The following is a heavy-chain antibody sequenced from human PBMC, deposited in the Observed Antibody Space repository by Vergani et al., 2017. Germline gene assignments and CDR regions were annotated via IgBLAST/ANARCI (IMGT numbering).Heavy chain of an antibody. V-gene: IGHV5-51*01. Sequence: EVQLVQSGAEVKKPGESLKISCKGSGYSFTSYWIGWVRQMPGKGLEWMGIIYPGDSDTSYSPSFQGQVTISADKSISTAYLQWSSLKASDTAVYYCANRGGVFYFFDAFDIWGQGTMVTVSS. D-gene: IGHD3-3*01. CDR1: GYSFTSYW. CDR2: IYPGDSDT. CDR3: ANRGGVFYFFDAFDI. J-gene: IGHJ3*02.